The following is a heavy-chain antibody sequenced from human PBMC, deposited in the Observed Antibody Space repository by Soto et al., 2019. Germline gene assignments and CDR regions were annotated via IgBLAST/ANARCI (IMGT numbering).Heavy chain of an antibody. CDR1: GFTFSSYA. Sequence: PGGSLRLSCAASGFTFSSYAMSWVRQAPGKGLEWVSAISGSGGSTYYADSVKGRFTISRDNSKNTLYLQMNSLRAEDTAVYYCAKDQGIGDDFWSGPFDYWGQGTLVTVSS. D-gene: IGHD3-3*01. V-gene: IGHV3-23*01. J-gene: IGHJ4*02. CDR3: AKDQGIGDDFWSGPFDY. CDR2: ISGSGGST.